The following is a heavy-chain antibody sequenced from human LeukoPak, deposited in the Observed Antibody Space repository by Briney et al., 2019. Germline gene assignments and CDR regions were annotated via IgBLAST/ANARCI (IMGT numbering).Heavy chain of an antibody. D-gene: IGHD2-2*01. V-gene: IGHV6-1*01. CDR1: GDRVSSNSAA. Sequence: SQTLSLTCAISGDRVSSNSAAWNWIRQSPSRGLEWLGRTYYRSKWYNDYAVSVKSRITINPDTSKNQFSLQLNSVTPEDTAVYYCARAAYQPPGVSFDYWGQGTLVTVSS. J-gene: IGHJ4*02. CDR3: ARAAYQPPGVSFDY. CDR2: TYYRSKWYN.